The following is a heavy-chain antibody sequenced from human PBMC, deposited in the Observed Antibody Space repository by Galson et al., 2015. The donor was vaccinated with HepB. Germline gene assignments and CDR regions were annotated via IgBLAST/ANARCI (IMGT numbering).Heavy chain of an antibody. CDR3: ASITTDYGSSSWPTGWFDP. J-gene: IGHJ5*02. Sequence: SVKVSCKASGGTFSSYAISWVRQAPGQGLEWMGGIIPIFGTANYAQKFQGRVTITADESTSTAYMELSSLRSEDTAVYYCASITTDYGSSSWPTGWFDPWGQGTLVTVSS. CDR2: IIPIFGTA. CDR1: GGTFSSYA. D-gene: IGHD6-13*01. V-gene: IGHV1-69*13.